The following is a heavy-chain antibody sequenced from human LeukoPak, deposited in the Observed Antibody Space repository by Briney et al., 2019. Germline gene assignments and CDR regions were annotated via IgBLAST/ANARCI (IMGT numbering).Heavy chain of an antibody. V-gene: IGHV4-39*07. CDR3: ARDRGSSGWYMWEY. D-gene: IGHD6-19*01. CDR2: IYYSGST. CDR1: GGSISSSSYY. J-gene: IGHJ4*02. Sequence: PSETLSLTCTVSGGSISSSSYYWGWIRQPPGKGLEWIGSIYYSGSTYYNPSLKSRVTISVDTSKNQFSLKLSSVTAADTAVYYCARDRGSSGWYMWEYWGQGTLVTVSS.